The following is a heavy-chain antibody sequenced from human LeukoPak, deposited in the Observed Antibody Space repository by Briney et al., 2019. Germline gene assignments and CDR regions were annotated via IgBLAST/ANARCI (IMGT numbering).Heavy chain of an antibody. J-gene: IGHJ4*02. CDR1: GFTFSSYA. CDR2: ISGSGGST. Sequence: GGPLRLSCAASGFTFSSYAMSWVRQAPGKGLEWVSAISGSGGSTYYADSVKGRFTVSRDNSKNTLYLQMNSLRAEDTAVYYCARWDCSSTSCYDAYFDYWGQGTLVTVSS. D-gene: IGHD2-2*01. CDR3: ARWDCSSTSCYDAYFDY. V-gene: IGHV3-23*01.